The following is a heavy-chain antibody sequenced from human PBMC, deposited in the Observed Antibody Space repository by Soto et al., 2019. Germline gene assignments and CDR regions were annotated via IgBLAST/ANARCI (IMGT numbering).Heavy chain of an antibody. D-gene: IGHD3-22*01. J-gene: IGHJ4*02. CDR3: ARAKGPNYYDSSGYYPPGY. CDR1: GDSVRNQY. V-gene: IGHV4-4*09. CDR2: IYRSGST. Sequence: PSETLSLTCTVSGDSVRNQYWSWIRRPPGRGLEWIGYIYRSGSTKYNPSLKSRLTISVDTSKNQFSLKLSSVTAADTAVYYCARAKGPNYYDSSGYYPPGYWGQGTLVTVSS.